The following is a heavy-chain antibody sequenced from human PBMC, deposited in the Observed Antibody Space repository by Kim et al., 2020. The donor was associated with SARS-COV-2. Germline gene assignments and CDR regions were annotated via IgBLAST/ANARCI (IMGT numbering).Heavy chain of an antibody. CDR1: GFTFSSYA. J-gene: IGHJ6*02. CDR2: ISYDGSNK. Sequence: GGSLRLSCAASGFTFSSYAMHWVRQAPGKGLEWVAVISYDGSNKYYADSVKGRFTISRDNSKNTLYLQMNSLRAEDTAVYYCAIGSDGYNFWYYYYGMDVWGQGTTVTVSS. CDR3: AIGSDGYNFWYYYYGMDV. V-gene: IGHV3-30*04. D-gene: IGHD3-3*01.